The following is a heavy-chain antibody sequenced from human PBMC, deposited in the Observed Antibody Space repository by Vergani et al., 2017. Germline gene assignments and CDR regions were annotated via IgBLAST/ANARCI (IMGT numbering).Heavy chain of an antibody. CDR1: GFTFSSYA. D-gene: IGHD6-19*01. V-gene: IGHV3-30*04. Sequence: QVQLVESGGGVVQPGRSLRLSCAASGFTFSSYAMHWVRQAPGKGLEWVAVISYDGSNKYYADSVKGRFTISRDNSKNTLYLQMNSLRAEDTAVYYCAKDGRSSGWYPPDYYYGMDVWGQGTTVTVSS. J-gene: IGHJ6*02. CDR3: AKDGRSSGWYPPDYYYGMDV. CDR2: ISYDGSNK.